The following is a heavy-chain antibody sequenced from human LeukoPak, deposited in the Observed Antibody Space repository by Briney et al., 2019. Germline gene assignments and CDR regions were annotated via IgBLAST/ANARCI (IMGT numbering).Heavy chain of an antibody. CDR1: GLTFSNYW. D-gene: IGHD3-3*01. CDR2: IKEDGSEK. CDR3: ARGFWSGYWRFDY. V-gene: IGHV3-7*03. Sequence: PGGSLRLSCAASGLTFSNYWMSWVRQAPGKGLEWVANIKEDGSEKYYVDSMKGRFTISRDNAKNSLYLQMSSLRVEDTAVYYCARGFWSGYWRFDYWGQGTLVTVSS. J-gene: IGHJ4*02.